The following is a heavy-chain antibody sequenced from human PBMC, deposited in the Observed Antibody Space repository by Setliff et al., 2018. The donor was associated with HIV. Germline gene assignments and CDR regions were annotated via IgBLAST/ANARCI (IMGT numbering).Heavy chain of an antibody. Sequence: PSETLSLTCTVSGDSMSSDNYFWVWVRQPPGKGLEWMGNIFHSGNTCYSPSLKSRVTMSLDTSMNQFSLKLTSVTAADTALYYCARYRRFADYIDVWGKGTTVTVSS. J-gene: IGHJ6*03. CDR2: IFHSGNT. V-gene: IGHV4-39*01. CDR1: GDSMSSDNYF. CDR3: ARYRRFADYIDV. D-gene: IGHD1-26*01.